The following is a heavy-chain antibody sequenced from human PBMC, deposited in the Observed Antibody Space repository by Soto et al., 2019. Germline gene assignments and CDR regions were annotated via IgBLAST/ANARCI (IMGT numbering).Heavy chain of an antibody. J-gene: IGHJ4*02. CDR1: GYTFTSYD. CDR3: ARSVVHSGLLDY. Sequence: VKVSCKASGYTFTSYDINWVRQATGQGLEWMGWMNPNSGNTGYAQKFQGRVTMTRNTSISTAYMELSSLRSEDTAVYYCARSVVHSGLLDYWGQGTLVTVSS. V-gene: IGHV1-8*01. CDR2: MNPNSGNT. D-gene: IGHD5-12*01.